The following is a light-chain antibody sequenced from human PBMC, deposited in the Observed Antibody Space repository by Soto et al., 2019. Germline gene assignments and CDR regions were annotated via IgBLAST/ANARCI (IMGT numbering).Light chain of an antibody. CDR1: QSISNH. Sequence: IQMCQSPPSLSASVDDRVISTCRTSQSISNHFNWYQQHQGNAPTILIFDGSSMKSGVPSRFSGSRSGPEFTLTISSLQPEDFATYYCQQSYSSPPTFGEGTKVDIK. CDR3: QQSYSSPPT. V-gene: IGKV1-39*01. CDR2: DGS. J-gene: IGKJ1*01.